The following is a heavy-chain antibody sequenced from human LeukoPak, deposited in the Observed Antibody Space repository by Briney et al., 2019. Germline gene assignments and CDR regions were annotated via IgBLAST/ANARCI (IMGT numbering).Heavy chain of an antibody. CDR1: GGSISSYY. J-gene: IGHJ4*02. V-gene: IGHV4-38-2*02. D-gene: IGHD3-10*01. Sequence: SETLSLTCSVSGGSISSYYWGWIRQPPGKGLEWIGSIYHSGSTYYNPSLKSRVTISVDTSKNQFSLKLSSVTAADTAVYYCASASMVRGVMSIDYWGQGTLVTVSS. CDR3: ASASMVRGVMSIDY. CDR2: IYHSGST.